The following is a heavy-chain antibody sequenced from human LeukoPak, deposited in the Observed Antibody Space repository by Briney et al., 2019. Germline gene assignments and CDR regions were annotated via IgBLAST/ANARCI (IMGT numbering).Heavy chain of an antibody. CDR2: VHYSGST. CDR3: AILPARDTYYYDSSGYYRPGVH. CDR1: GGAISSSHYY. Sequence: SETLSLTCTVSGGAISSSHYYWGWIRQPPGKGLEWIGSVHYSGSTSYNSSLKSRVTILVGTSKNQFSLKLSSVTAADTAVYYCAILPARDTYYYDSSGYYRPGVHWGQGTLVTVSS. V-gene: IGHV4-39*07. D-gene: IGHD3-22*01. J-gene: IGHJ4*02.